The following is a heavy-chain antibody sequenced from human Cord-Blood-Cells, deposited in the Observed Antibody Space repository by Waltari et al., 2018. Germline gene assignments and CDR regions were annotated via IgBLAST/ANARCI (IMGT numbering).Heavy chain of an antibody. V-gene: IGHV3-23*01. Sequence: EVQLLESGGGLVQPGGSLRLSCAASGFTFSSYAMSWVRQAPGKGLEWVSAISGSGGSTYYADSVKGRFTISRDNSKNTLYLQMNSLRAEDTAVYYCANLIVAAGLFDYWGQGTLVTVSS. CDR3: ANLIVAAGLFDY. J-gene: IGHJ4*02. CDR1: GFTFSSYA. D-gene: IGHD6-13*01. CDR2: ISGSGGST.